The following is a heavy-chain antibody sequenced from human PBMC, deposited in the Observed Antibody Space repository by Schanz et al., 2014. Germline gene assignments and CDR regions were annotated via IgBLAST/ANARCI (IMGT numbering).Heavy chain of an antibody. Sequence: QVQLQESGPGQVRPSETLSLTCTVSGGSISSSSYFWGWIRQPPGKGLEWIGSIYYSGSSYYNPSRESRVPISVDTSNTKFSLKRRSVTAADTAVYYCAIHYGDRPLWGQGTLIAVSS. CDR2: IYYSGSS. J-gene: IGHJ4*02. CDR1: GGSISSSSYF. V-gene: IGHV4-39*01. D-gene: IGHD4-17*01. CDR3: AIHYGDRPL.